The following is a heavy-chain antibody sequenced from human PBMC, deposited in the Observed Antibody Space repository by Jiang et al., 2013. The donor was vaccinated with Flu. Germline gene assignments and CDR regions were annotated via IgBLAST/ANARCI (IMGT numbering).Heavy chain of an antibody. CDR2: TYYRSQWYN. CDR1: GDSVSSNSAT. V-gene: IGHV6-1*01. Sequence: QTLSLTCAISGDSVSSNSATWNWIRQSPSRGHEWLGRTYYRSQWYNNYAESVKSRITINPDTSKNQVSLQLNSVTPEDTAMYYCARDGAATHDAFDIWGQGTVVTVSS. D-gene: IGHD2-15*01. CDR3: ARDGAATHDAFDI. J-gene: IGHJ3*02.